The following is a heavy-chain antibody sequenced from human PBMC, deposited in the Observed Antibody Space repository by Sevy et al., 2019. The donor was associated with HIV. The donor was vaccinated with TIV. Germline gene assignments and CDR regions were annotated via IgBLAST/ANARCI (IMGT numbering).Heavy chain of an antibody. CDR1: GFTFSDYY. D-gene: IGHD1-26*01. CDR2: ISSSSSYT. Sequence: GGSLRLSCAASGFTFSDYYMSWIRQAPGKGLEWVSYISSSSSYTNYADSVKGRFTISRDNAKNSLYLQLNSLGAEETAVYYCARVALYSGSYYGYWGQGTLVTVSS. V-gene: IGHV3-11*05. J-gene: IGHJ4*02. CDR3: ARVALYSGSYYGY.